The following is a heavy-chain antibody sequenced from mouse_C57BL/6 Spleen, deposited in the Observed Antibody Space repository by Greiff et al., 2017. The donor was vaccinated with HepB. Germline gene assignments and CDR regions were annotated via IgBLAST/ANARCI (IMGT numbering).Heavy chain of an antibody. Sequence: VQLQQSGPELVKPGASVKISCKASGYTFTDYYMNWVKQSHGKSLEWIGDINPNNGGTSYNQKFKGKATLTVDKSSSTAYMELRSLTSEDSAVYYCATMVRRYAMDYWGQGTSVTVSS. CDR2: INPNNGGT. V-gene: IGHV1-26*01. CDR1: GYTFTDYY. D-gene: IGHD2-1*01. CDR3: ATMVRRYAMDY. J-gene: IGHJ4*01.